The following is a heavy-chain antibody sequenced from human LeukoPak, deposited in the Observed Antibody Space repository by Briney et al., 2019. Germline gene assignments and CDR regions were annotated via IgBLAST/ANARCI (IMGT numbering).Heavy chain of an antibody. Sequence: ASVKVSCKVSGDSLTGLNIQWVRQAPGKGLECLGGFDPEQAKTIYAQNFQGRVTMTEDASTDTAYMELNSLKSEDTAVYYCATRGGDFWSGFENWGQGTLVTVSS. V-gene: IGHV1-24*01. CDR2: FDPEQAKT. CDR1: GDSLTGLN. CDR3: ATRGGDFWSGFEN. J-gene: IGHJ4*02. D-gene: IGHD3-3*01.